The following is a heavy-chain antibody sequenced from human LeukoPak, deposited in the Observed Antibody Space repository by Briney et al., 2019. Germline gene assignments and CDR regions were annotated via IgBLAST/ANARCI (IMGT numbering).Heavy chain of an antibody. CDR2: ISSAGST. Sequence: SETLSLTCTVSGGSISNYYWNWIRQPAGQGQEWVGRISSAGSTNYNPSLQRRVTMSVDTPRDQFSLKLDSVTAADTAVYYCASTRGTYGDSFYYYWGQGTLVTVSS. CDR3: ASTRGTYGDSFYYY. D-gene: IGHD2-21*02. CDR1: GGSISNYY. J-gene: IGHJ4*02. V-gene: IGHV4-4*07.